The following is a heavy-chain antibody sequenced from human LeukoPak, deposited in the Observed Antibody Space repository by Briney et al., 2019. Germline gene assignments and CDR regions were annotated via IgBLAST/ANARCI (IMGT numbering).Heavy chain of an antibody. CDR3: ARSYYYDSSSYYADSPFDY. J-gene: IGHJ4*02. CDR2: IYTSGST. V-gene: IGHV4-61*02. D-gene: IGHD3-22*01. CDR1: GGSISSDSYY. Sequence: SETLSLTCTVSGGSISSDSYYWSWIRQPAGKGLEWIGRIYTSGSTNYNPSLKSRVTISVDTSKNQFSLKLSSVTAADTAVYYCARSYYYDSSSYYADSPFDYWGQGTLVTVSS.